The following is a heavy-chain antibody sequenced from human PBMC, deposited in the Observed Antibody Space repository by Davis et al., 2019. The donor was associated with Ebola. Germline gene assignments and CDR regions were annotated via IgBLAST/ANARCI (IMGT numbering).Heavy chain of an antibody. Sequence: PSQTLSLTCTVSGGSISSYYWSWIRQPPGKGLEWIGRIYTSGSTNYNPSLKSRVTISVDTSKNQFSLKLSSVTAADTAVYYCAREEASEVSDIVVVPAAIPCHGMDVWGQGTTVTVSS. D-gene: IGHD2-2*02. J-gene: IGHJ6*02. V-gene: IGHV4-4*07. CDR3: AREEASEVSDIVVVPAAIPCHGMDV. CDR1: GGSISSYY. CDR2: IYTSGST.